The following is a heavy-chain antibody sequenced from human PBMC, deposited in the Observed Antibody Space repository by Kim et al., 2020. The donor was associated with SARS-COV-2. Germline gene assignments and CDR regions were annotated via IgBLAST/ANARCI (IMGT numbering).Heavy chain of an antibody. Sequence: LSLTCAASGFTFSSYGMHWVRQAPGKGLEWVAVISYDGSNKYYADSVKGRFTISRDNSKNTLYLQMNSLRAEDTAVYYCAKDATLLWFGPYYFDYWGQGTLVTVSS. J-gene: IGHJ4*02. V-gene: IGHV3-30*18. CDR2: ISYDGSNK. D-gene: IGHD3-10*01. CDR3: AKDATLLWFGPYYFDY. CDR1: GFTFSSYG.